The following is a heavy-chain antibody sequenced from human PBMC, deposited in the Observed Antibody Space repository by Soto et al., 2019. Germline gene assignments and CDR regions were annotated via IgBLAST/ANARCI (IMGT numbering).Heavy chain of an antibody. CDR3: AKDLAGLFWSGYPIDK. Sequence: GGSLRLSCAASGFTFSNYAMTWVRQAPGKGLEWVSAISGSGDSTYYADSVKGRFTISRDNSKNTLYLQMNSLRAEDTAVYYCAKDLAGLFWSGYPIDKWGQGTLVTVSS. D-gene: IGHD3-3*01. V-gene: IGHV3-23*01. CDR2: ISGSGDST. CDR1: GFTFSNYA. J-gene: IGHJ4*02.